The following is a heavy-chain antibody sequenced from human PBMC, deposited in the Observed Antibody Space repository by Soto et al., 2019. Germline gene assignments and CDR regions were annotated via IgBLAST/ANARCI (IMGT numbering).Heavy chain of an antibody. V-gene: IGHV3-48*03. CDR3: ARDSEPGMDV. CDR1: GFTFSSYE. J-gene: IGHJ6*02. CDR2: ISSSSSTI. Sequence: GGSLRLSCAASGFTFSSYEMNWVRQAPGKGLEWVSYISSSSSTIYYADSVKGRFTISRDNAKNSLYLQMNSLRAEDTAVYYCARDSEPGMDVWGQGTTVTLSS.